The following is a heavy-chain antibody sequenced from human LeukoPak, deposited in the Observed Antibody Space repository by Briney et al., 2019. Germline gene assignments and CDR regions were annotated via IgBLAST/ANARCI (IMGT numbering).Heavy chain of an antibody. D-gene: IGHD3-9*01. Sequence: SQTLSLTCTVSGGSISSGDYYWSWIRQPPGKGLEWIGYIYYSGSTYYNPSLKSRVTISVDTSKNQFSLKLSSVTAADTAVYYCARIRYFDWFRASNYYYMDVWGKGTTVTVSS. CDR3: ARIRYFDWFRASNYYYMDV. CDR2: IYYSGST. V-gene: IGHV4-30-4*08. J-gene: IGHJ6*03. CDR1: GGSISSGDYY.